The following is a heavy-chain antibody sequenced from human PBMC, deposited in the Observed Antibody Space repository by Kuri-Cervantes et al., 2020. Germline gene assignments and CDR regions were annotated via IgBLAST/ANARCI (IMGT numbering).Heavy chain of an antibody. V-gene: IGHV1-69*06. Sequence: SVKVSCKASGGTFSSYAISWVRQAPGQGLEWMGGIIPIFGTANYAQKFQGRVTITADKSTSTAYMELSSLRSEDTAVYYCARGYYASGLRAFDIWGQGTMVTVSS. CDR1: GGTFSSYA. CDR3: ARGYYASGLRAFDI. D-gene: IGHD3-10*01. CDR2: IIPIFGTA. J-gene: IGHJ3*02.